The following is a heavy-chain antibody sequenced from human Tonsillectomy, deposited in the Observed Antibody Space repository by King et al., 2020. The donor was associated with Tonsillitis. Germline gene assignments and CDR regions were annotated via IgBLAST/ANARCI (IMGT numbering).Heavy chain of an antibody. D-gene: IGHD3-9*01. CDR1: GFTFSDHY. Sequence: QLVQSGGGLVQPGGSLRLSCAASGFTFSDHYMDWVRQAPGKGLEWVGRIRDKAHSYSTEYAASVKGRFNISGDDSQNSLYLQMHYLKPGDTAVYYCARVRLDFFCMDVWGKGTTVTVSS. CDR2: IRDKAHSYST. V-gene: IGHV3-72*01. CDR3: ARVRLDFFCMDV. J-gene: IGHJ6*03.